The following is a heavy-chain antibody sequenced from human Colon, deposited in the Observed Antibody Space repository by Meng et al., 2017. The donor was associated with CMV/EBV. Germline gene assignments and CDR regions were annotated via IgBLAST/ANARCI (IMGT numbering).Heavy chain of an antibody. CDR3: ARDVDRNFGDATQKLYAMGV. V-gene: IGHV1-2*02. J-gene: IGHJ6*02. D-gene: IGHD5-24*01. CDR1: GYPITDYH. CDR2: LNPNSGYT. Sequence: ASVKVSCKASGYPITDYHLYWVRPVPGQGLEWMGWLNPNSGYTRLSGHFQGRLTMTRDTSVNTAYMELSSLKSDDTAVYSCARDVDRNFGDATQKLYAMGVWGQGTTVTVSS.